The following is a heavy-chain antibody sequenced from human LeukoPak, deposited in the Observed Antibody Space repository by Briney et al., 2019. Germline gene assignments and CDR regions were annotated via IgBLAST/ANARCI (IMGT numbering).Heavy chain of an antibody. Sequence: GGSLILSCAASGFTFSDYYMSWIRQAPGKGLEWISYISGSSSYRNHADSVKGRFTISRDNAKNSLYLQMNSLGTEDTAVYYCARGRDSGSFIIDYWGQGTLVTVSS. D-gene: IGHD3-10*01. V-gene: IGHV3-11*06. CDR1: GFTFSDYY. CDR2: ISGSSSYR. J-gene: IGHJ4*02. CDR3: ARGRDSGSFIIDY.